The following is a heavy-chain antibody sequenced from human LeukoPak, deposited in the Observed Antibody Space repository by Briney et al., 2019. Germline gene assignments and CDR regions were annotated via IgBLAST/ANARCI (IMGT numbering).Heavy chain of an antibody. CDR1: GYTFTSYG. V-gene: IGHV1-69*13. Sequence: ASVKVSCKASGYTFTSYGISWVRQAPGQGLEWMGGIIPISGTTNYAQKFQGRVTITADESTSTAYMELSSLRSEDTAVYYCARVGGSFNWFDPWGQGTLVTVSS. J-gene: IGHJ5*02. D-gene: IGHD1-26*01. CDR3: ARVGGSFNWFDP. CDR2: IIPISGTT.